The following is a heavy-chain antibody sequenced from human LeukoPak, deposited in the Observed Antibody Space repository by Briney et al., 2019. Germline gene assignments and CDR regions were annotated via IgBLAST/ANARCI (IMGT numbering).Heavy chain of an antibody. CDR2: ISAYNGNT. CDR1: GYTFTSYD. V-gene: IGHV1-18*01. Sequence: ASVKVSCKASGYTFTSYDINWVRQATGQGLEWMGWISAYNGNTNYAQKLQGRVTMTTDTSTSTAYMELRSLRSDDTAVYYCARGRSQLWSPYFDYWGQGTLVTVSS. J-gene: IGHJ4*02. D-gene: IGHD5-18*01. CDR3: ARGRSQLWSPYFDY.